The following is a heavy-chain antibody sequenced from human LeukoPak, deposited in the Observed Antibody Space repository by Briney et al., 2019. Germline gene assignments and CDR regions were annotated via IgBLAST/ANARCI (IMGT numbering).Heavy chain of an antibody. CDR1: GYTFTSYY. J-gene: IGHJ5*02. D-gene: IGHD6-19*01. CDR2: INPNSGGT. Sequence: ASVKVSCKASGYTFTSYYMHWVRQAPGQGLEWMGWINPNSGGTNYAHKFQGRVTMTRDTSISTAYMELSRLRSDDTTVYYCARDPDWAVAGSGNWFDPWRQGTLVTVSS. CDR3: ARDPDWAVAGSGNWFDP. V-gene: IGHV1-2*02.